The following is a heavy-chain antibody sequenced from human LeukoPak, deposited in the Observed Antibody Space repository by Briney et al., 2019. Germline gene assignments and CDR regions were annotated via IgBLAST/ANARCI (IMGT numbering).Heavy chain of an antibody. V-gene: IGHV3-30*02. J-gene: IGHJ4*02. Sequence: PGGSLRLSCAASGFTFSSYGMHWVRQAPGKGLEWVAFIRYDGSNKYYADSVKGRFTISRDNSKNSLYLQMNSLRAEDTAVYYCARDVPRHIRFLEWSRGNWGQGTLVTVSS. CDR2: IRYDGSNK. CDR3: ARDVPRHIRFLEWSRGN. CDR1: GFTFSSYG. D-gene: IGHD3-3*01.